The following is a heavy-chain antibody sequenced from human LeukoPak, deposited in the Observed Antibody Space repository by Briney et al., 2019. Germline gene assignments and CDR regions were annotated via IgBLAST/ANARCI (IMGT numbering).Heavy chain of an antibody. J-gene: IGHJ4*02. Sequence: PGGSLRLSCVASGFPFSSYWMTWVRQAPGKGLEWVANIKQDGSKKSYVDSVKGRFTISRDNAKNSLYLQMDSLRVEDTAVYYCARDKVSGASNFDSWGQGILVTVSS. D-gene: IGHD3-10*01. V-gene: IGHV3-7*03. CDR2: IKQDGSKK. CDR3: ARDKVSGASNFDS. CDR1: GFPFSSYW.